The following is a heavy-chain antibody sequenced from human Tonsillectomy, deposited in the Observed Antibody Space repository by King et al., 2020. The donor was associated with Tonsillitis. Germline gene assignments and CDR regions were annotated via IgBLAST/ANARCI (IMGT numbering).Heavy chain of an antibody. J-gene: IGHJ3*02. CDR1: GGSISSSSYF. V-gene: IGHV4-39*01. D-gene: IGHD1-26*01. CDR3: ARPRIVGAVVNAFDI. Sequence: LQLQESGPGLVRPSETLSLTCTVSGGSISSSSYFWGWIRQPPGKGLEWIGSIYYSGSPYYNPSLKSRVTISVDTSKNQFSLKLTSVTAADTAVYYCARPRIVGAVVNAFDIWGQGTMVTVSS. CDR2: IYYSGSP.